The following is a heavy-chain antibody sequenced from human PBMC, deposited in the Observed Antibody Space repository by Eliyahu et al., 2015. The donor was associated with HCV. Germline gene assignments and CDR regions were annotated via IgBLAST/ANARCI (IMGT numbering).Heavy chain of an antibody. CDR2: ISGSGGXT. CDR1: GFXFSSYA. Sequence: EVQLLESGGGLVQPGGSLRLXXAASGFXFSSYAMSWVRQGPGKGQEWVXAISGSGGXTYYADSVKGRFTISRDNSKNTLYLQMNSLRAEDTAVYYCAKDKVVVVITTLDYWGQGTLVTVSS. V-gene: IGHV3-23*01. CDR3: AKDKVVVVITTLDY. D-gene: IGHD3-22*01. J-gene: IGHJ4*02.